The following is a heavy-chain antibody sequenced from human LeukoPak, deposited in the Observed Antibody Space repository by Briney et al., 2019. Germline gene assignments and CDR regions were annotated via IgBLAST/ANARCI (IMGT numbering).Heavy chain of an antibody. CDR3: ARGPGGVVVPHYLDY. J-gene: IGHJ4*02. D-gene: IGHD3-16*02. CDR2: IYHAGST. CDR1: GGSFSGYY. Sequence: SETLSLTCAVYGGSFSGYYWAWIRQPPGKGLEWIGSIYHAGSTYYNPSLKSRVTISVDTSKNQFSLKLSSVTAADTAVYYCARGPGGVVVPHYLDYWGQGTLVTVSS. V-gene: IGHV4-38-2*01.